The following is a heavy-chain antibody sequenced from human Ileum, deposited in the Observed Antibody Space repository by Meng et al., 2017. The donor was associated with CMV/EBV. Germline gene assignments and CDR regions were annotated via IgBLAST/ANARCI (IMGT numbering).Heavy chain of an antibody. CDR2: INSDGTST. V-gene: IGHV3-74*01. CDR1: GFTFRNNW. J-gene: IGHJ3*02. Sequence: SCAASGFTFRNNWMHWVRQAPGKGLVWVSRINSDGTSTGYADSVKGRFTISRDNAKNTLYVQMNSLRVEDTAVYYCARGAAEVGTGTRGAFDIWGQGTLVTVSS. D-gene: IGHD2-15*01. CDR3: ARGAAEVGTGTRGAFDI.